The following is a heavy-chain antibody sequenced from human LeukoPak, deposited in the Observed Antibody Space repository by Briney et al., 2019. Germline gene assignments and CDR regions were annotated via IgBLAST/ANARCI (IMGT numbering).Heavy chain of an antibody. Sequence: ASVNVSCKASGYTFTIYYMHWVRQAPGQGLEWMGIINPSGGSTSYAQKFQGRVTMTRDTSTSTVYMELSSLRSEDTAVYYCAREEQQLGKIDYWGQGTLVTVSS. CDR2: INPSGGST. CDR3: AREEQQLGKIDY. J-gene: IGHJ4*02. V-gene: IGHV1-46*01. D-gene: IGHD6-13*01. CDR1: GYTFTIYY.